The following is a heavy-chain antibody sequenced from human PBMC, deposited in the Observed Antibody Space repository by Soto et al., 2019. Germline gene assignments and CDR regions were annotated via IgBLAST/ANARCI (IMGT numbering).Heavy chain of an antibody. D-gene: IGHD1-7*01. CDR1: GFTFSTYG. Sequence: QVQLVESGGGVVQPGKSLTLSCAASGFTFSTYGIHWVRQAPGRGLAWVAVVWHDGSKEFYADSVRGRFTISRDNSNNVVDLQMDSLRDEDTSVYYCVRDDWNYAKGAFDNWGQGTVVTVSS. CDR3: VRDDWNYAKGAFDN. CDR2: VWHDGSKE. V-gene: IGHV3-33*01. J-gene: IGHJ3*02.